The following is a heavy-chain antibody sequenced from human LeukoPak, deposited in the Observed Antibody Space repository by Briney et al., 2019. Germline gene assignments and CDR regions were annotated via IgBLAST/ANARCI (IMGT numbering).Heavy chain of an antibody. CDR1: GYTFTSYG. D-gene: IGHD3-22*01. CDR2: ISAYNGNT. J-gene: IGHJ4*02. CDR3: ARFRHDSSGYYPFDY. Sequence: GASVKVSCKASGYTFTSYGISWVRQAPGQGLEWMGWISAYNGNTNYAQKLQGRVTMTTDTSTSTAYMELRSLRSDDTAVYYCARFRHDSSGYYPFDYWGQGTLVTVSS. V-gene: IGHV1-18*01.